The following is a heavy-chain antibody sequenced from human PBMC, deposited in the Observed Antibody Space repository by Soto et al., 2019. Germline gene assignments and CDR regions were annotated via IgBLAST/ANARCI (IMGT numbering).Heavy chain of an antibody. CDR1: GGSISSGGYY. D-gene: IGHD6-25*01. V-gene: IGHV4-31*03. CDR2: IYYSGST. Sequence: SETLSLTCTVSGGSISSGGYYWSWIRQHPGKGLEWIGYIYYSGSTYYNPSLKSRVTISVDTSKNQFSLKLSSVTAADTAVYYCARDGLSTGTTDYYGMDVWGQGTTVTVS. J-gene: IGHJ6*02. CDR3: ARDGLSTGTTDYYGMDV.